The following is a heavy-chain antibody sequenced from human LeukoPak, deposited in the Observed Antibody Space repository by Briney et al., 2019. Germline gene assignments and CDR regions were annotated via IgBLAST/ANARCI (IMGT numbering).Heavy chain of an antibody. CDR3: ANRVTLFAVVSKSDAFDV. J-gene: IGHJ3*01. CDR1: GCTFSGYA. Sequence: WGSLTLSCAASGCTFSGYARSWVRQPPGKGPEWVGAISCTGGSRHYAHPVKGGFTISGDNSQNTLYVQMTSLTAEDTAVYYCANRVTLFAVVSKSDAFDVWGQATMVTVSS. CDR2: ISCTGGSR. D-gene: IGHD3-3*01. V-gene: IGHV3-23*01.